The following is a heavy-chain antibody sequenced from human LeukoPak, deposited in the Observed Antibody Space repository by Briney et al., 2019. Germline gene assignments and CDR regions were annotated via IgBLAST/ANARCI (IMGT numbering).Heavy chain of an antibody. J-gene: IGHJ4*02. V-gene: IGHV3-33*06. CDR2: IWQDGSYK. D-gene: IGHD3-3*01. CDR3: AKDQLSGITIFGVVIIEGNFDY. Sequence: GWSVRVSCAASGFAFSSYGMHWVRQAPGTGLEWVAVIWQDGSYKYYADSVKGRFTISRDNSNNKLYLQINGLGAEDTAVYYCAKDQLSGITIFGVVIIEGNFDYWGQGNPGHRLL. CDR1: GFAFSSYG.